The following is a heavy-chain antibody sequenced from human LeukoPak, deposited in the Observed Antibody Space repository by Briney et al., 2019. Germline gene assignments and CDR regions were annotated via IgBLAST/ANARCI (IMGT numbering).Heavy chain of an antibody. CDR3: VKGSLAAAGAFDY. J-gene: IGHJ4*02. CDR2: NSSNGGST. CDR1: GFTFSSYA. D-gene: IGHD6-13*01. Sequence: HPGGSLRLSCSASGFTFSSYAMRWVRQAPGKGLEYGSANSSNGGSTYYADSVKGRFTISRDNSKNTLYLQMSSLRAEDTAVYYCVKGSLAAAGAFDYWGQGTLVTVSS. V-gene: IGHV3-64D*06.